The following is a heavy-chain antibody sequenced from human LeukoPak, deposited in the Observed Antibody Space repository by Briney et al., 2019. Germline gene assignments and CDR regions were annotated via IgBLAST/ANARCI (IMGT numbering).Heavy chain of an antibody. V-gene: IGHV4-30-4*08. J-gene: IGHJ4*02. CDR2: IYYSGST. D-gene: IGHD2-15*01. CDR3: ARLVGVYCSGGSCYSDY. CDR1: GGSISSGDYY. Sequence: PSETLSLTCTVSGGSISSGDYYWSWIRQPPGKGLEWIGYIYYSGSTYYNPSLKSRVTISVDTSKNQFSLKLSSVTAADTAVYYCARLVGVYCSGGSCYSDYWGQGTLVTVSS.